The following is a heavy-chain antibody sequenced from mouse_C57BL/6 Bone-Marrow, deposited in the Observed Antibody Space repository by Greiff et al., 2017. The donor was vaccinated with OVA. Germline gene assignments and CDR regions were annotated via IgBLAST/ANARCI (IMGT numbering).Heavy chain of an antibody. J-gene: IGHJ2*01. V-gene: IGHV1-82*01. D-gene: IGHD2-13*01. CDR3: ARHEDGDYASYFDY. CDR2: LYPGDGDT. CDR1: GYAFSSSW. Sequence: QVQLQQSGPELVKPGASVKISCKASGYAFSSSWMNWVKQRPGKGLEWIGRLYPGDGDTNYNGTFKGKATLTADKSSSTAYMQLSSRTSEDSAVYFCARHEDGDYASYFDYWGQGTTLTVST.